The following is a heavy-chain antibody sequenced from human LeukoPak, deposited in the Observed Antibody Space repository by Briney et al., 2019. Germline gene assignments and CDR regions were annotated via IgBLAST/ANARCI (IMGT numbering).Heavy chain of an antibody. CDR3: ARDPRPDGFDI. CDR2: VYNSGST. Sequence: SETLSLTCTVSGGSISSYYWSWIRQPAGKGLEWIGRVYNSGSTNYNPSLKSRVTMLIDTSKNQFSLRLSSVTAADTAVYYCARDPRPDGFDIWGQGTMVTVSS. V-gene: IGHV4-4*07. J-gene: IGHJ3*02. CDR1: GGSISSYY.